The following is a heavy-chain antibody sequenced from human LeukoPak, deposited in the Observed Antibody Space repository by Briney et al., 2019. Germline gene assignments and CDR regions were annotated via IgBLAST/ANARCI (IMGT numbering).Heavy chain of an antibody. D-gene: IGHD3-3*01. CDR1: GFTFSSYA. Sequence: PGGSLRLSCAASGFTFSSYAMHWVRQAPGKGLEWVAVISYDGSNKYYADSVKGRFTISRDNSKNTLYLQMNSLRAEDTAVYYCARDSPIGVVIIGYFDYWGQGTLVTVPS. CDR2: ISYDGSNK. J-gene: IGHJ4*02. CDR3: ARDSPIGVVIIGYFDY. V-gene: IGHV3-30-3*01.